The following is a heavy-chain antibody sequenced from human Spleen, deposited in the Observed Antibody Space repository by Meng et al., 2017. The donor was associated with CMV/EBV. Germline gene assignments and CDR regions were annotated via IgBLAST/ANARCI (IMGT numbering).Heavy chain of an antibody. Sequence: GESLKISCAASGFTFSNYWMDWVRRAPGKGLEWVGFTRFDQSNRQYADSVKGRFTISRDNSKNTLYLQMNSLTFEDTAVYYCAKIREDYQKPGVYFDSWGQGTLVTVS. CDR2: TRFDQSNR. J-gene: IGHJ4*02. D-gene: IGHD2-15*01. V-gene: IGHV3-30*02. CDR3: AKIREDYQKPGVYFDS. CDR1: GFTFSNYW.